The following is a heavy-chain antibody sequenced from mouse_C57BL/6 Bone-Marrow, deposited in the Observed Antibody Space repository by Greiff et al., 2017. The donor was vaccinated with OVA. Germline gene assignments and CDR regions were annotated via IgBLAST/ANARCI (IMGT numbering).Heavy chain of an antibody. J-gene: IGHJ4*01. CDR1: GFNIKDYY. V-gene: IGHV14-4*01. CDR2: IDPENGDT. CDR3: TIDGYYLYDMDY. Sequence: VQLHQSGAELVRPGASVKLSCAASGFNIKDYYMHWVKQRPEQGLEWIGWIDPENGDTEYASKFQGKATITADTSSNTDYLQLSSLTSEDTAVYYCTIDGYYLYDMDYWGQGTSVTVSS. D-gene: IGHD2-3*01.